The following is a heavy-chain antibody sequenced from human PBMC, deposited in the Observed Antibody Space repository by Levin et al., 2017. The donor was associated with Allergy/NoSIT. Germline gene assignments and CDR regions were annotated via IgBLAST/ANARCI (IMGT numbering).Heavy chain of an antibody. V-gene: IGHV2-5*02. J-gene: IGHJ5*02. CDR2: IYWDDDK. CDR1: GFSLSTSGVG. Sequence: SGPTLVKPTQTLTLTCTFSGFSLSTSGVGVGWIRQPPGKALEWLALIYWDDDKRYSPSLKSRLTITKDTSKNQVVLTMTNMDPVDTATYYCAHRMSYYDSSGYGTWGQGTLVTVSS. D-gene: IGHD3-22*01. CDR3: AHRMSYYDSSGYGT.